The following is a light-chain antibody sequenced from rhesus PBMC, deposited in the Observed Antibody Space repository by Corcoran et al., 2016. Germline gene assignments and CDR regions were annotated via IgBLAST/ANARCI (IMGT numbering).Light chain of an antibody. CDR1: QDIRTY. Sequence: DIQMTQSPSSLSASVGDRVTITCRASQDIRTYLAWYQRIPGKDPKLLIYAAPTLQSGGPSRFSGSGSGTDVTLTINSLQPEDFATYFCQQHNNHPLTFGGGTKVELK. V-gene: IGKV1-25*01. CDR2: AAP. J-gene: IGKJ4*01. CDR3: QQHNNHPLT.